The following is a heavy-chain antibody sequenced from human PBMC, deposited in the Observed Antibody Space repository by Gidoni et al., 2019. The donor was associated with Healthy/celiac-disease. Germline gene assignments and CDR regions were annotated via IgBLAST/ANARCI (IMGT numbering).Heavy chain of an antibody. CDR1: GFPFVAYA. D-gene: IGHD6-13*01. J-gene: IGHJ2*01. CDR3: AKDPYSSSWTEGYVDL. V-gene: IGHV3-9*01. CDR2: ISWNSGSI. Sequence: EVQLVESGGGVVQPGGSLILSCAASGFPFVAYAMHWGRQAPGKGLEWFSCISWNSGSIGYADSGKCRFTISRDNAKNSLYLQMNSLRAEDTDLYYCAKDPYSSSWTEGYVDLWGRGTLVTVSS.